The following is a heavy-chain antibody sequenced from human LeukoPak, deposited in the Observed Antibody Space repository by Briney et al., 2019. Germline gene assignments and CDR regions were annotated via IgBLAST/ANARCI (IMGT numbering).Heavy chain of an antibody. D-gene: IGHD2-15*01. J-gene: IGHJ4*02. CDR3: ARVGLDCSGGSCYPNPAKYYFDY. V-gene: IGHV1-69*05. CDR2: IIPIFGTA. Sequence: SVKVSCKTSGGTFSSYAISWVRQAPGQGLEWMGGIIPIFGTAHYAQKFQGRVTITTDESTSTAYMELSSLRSEDTAVYYCARVGLDCSGGSCYPNPAKYYFDYWGQGTLVTVSS. CDR1: GGTFSSYA.